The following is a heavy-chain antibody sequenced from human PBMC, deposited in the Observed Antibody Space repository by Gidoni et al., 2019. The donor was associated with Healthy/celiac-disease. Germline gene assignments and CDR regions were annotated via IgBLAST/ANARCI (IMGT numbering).Heavy chain of an antibody. D-gene: IGHD2-21*02. CDR1: GFSLSTRGVG. V-gene: IGHV2-5*01. CDR3: AHTPYCGGDCYSDYFDY. Sequence: QITLKESGPTLVKPTQTLTLTCTFSGFSLSTRGVGVGWIRQPPGKALEWLALIYWNDDKRYSPSLKSRLTITKDTSKNQVVLTMTNMDPVDTATYYCAHTPYCGGDCYSDYFDYWGQGTLVTVSS. J-gene: IGHJ4*02. CDR2: IYWNDDK.